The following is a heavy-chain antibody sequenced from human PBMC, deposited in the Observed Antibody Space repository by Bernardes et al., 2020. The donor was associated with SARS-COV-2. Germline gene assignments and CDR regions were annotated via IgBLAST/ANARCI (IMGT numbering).Heavy chain of an antibody. Sequence: GGSLRLSCAASGFTFSSYSMNWVRQAPGKGLEWVSYISSSSSTIYYADSVKGRFTISRDNAKNSLYLQMNSLRAEDTAVYYCARAKNYYDSSGYYPYDAFDIWGQGTMVTVSS. CDR3: ARAKNYYDSSGYYPYDAFDI. J-gene: IGHJ3*02. V-gene: IGHV3-48*01. CDR2: ISSSSSTI. CDR1: GFTFSSYS. D-gene: IGHD3-22*01.